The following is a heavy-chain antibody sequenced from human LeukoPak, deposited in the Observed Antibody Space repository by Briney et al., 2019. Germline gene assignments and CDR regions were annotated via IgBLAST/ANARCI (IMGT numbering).Heavy chain of an antibody. CDR3: ARARGYSYGWVHY. CDR1: GGSISSYY. D-gene: IGHD5-18*01. CDR2: IYYSGST. V-gene: IGHV4-59*01. Sequence: SETLSLTCTVSGGSISSYYWSWIRQPPGKGLEWIGYIYYSGSTNYNPSLKSRVTISVDTSKNQFSLKLSSVTAADTAVYYCARARGYSYGWVHYWGQGTLVTVSS. J-gene: IGHJ4*02.